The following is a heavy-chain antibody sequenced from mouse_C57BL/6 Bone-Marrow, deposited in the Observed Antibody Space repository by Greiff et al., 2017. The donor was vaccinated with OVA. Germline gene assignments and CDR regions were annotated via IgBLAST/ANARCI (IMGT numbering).Heavy chain of an antibody. CDR2: INPYNGGT. D-gene: IGHD2-4*01. J-gene: IGHJ2*01. CDR3: ARCGLRRGGGYYFDY. CDR1: GYTFTDYY. Sequence: VQLQQSGPVLVKPGASVTMSCKASGYTFTDYYMNWVKQSHGKSLEWIGVINPYNGGTSYNQKFKGKATLTVDKSSSTAYMELNSLTSEDSAVYFCARCGLRRGGGYYFDYWGQGTTLTVSS. V-gene: IGHV1-19*01.